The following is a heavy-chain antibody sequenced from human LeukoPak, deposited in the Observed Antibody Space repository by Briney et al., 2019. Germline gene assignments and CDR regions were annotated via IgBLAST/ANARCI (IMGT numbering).Heavy chain of an antibody. CDR2: IRYDGSNK. CDR3: ASFTPGGSYLYLDY. Sequence: GGSLRLSCAASGFTFDAYGMSWVRQAPGKGLEWVAFIRYDGSNKYYADSVKGRFTISRDNSKNTLYLQMNSLRAEDTAVYYCASFTPGGSYLYLDYWGQGTLVTVSS. CDR1: GFTFDAYG. J-gene: IGHJ4*02. V-gene: IGHV3-30*02. D-gene: IGHD1-26*01.